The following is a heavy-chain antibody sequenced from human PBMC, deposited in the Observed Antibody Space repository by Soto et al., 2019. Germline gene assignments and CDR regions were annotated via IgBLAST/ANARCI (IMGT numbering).Heavy chain of an antibody. Sequence: QVQLVQSGAEVKKPGSSVKVSCKASGGTFSSYTISWVRQAPGQGLEWMGRIIPILGIANYAQKFQGRVTITAEKPTSTANRELSGLRSEDTAVYYWGRAPSGPPGNYFAYWGQGTLVPVSS. CDR3: GRAPSGPPGNYFAY. V-gene: IGHV1-69*02. CDR2: IIPILGIA. J-gene: IGHJ4*02. CDR1: GGTFSSYT.